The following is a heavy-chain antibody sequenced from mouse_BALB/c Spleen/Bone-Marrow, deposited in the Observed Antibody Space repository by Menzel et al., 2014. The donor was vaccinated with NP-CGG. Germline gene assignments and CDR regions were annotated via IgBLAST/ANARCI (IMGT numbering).Heavy chain of an antibody. Sequence: VQLQQSGAELVKPGASVKLSCTASGFNIKDAYMHWMKQRPEQGLEWIGRIAPGNGNTQYDPKFQGKATITADTSSNTAYLHLISLTSEDTAVYYCAMYYYGSSLFAYWGQGTLVTVSA. CDR1: GFNIKDAY. V-gene: IGHV14-3*02. J-gene: IGHJ3*01. CDR2: IAPGNGNT. D-gene: IGHD1-1*01. CDR3: AMYYYGSSLFAY.